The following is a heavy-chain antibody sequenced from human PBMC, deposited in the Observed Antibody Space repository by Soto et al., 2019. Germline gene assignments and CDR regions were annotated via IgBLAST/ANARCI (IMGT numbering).Heavy chain of an antibody. J-gene: IGHJ4*02. CDR1: GGSISSSSYY. Sequence: GSLRLSCTVSGGSISSSSYYWGWIRQPPGKGLEWIGSIYYSGSTYYNPSLKSRVTISVDTSKNQFSLKLSSVTAADTAVYYCARPPSGSYHGDFDYWGQGTLVTVSS. CDR3: ARPPSGSYHGDFDY. D-gene: IGHD1-26*01. CDR2: IYYSGST. V-gene: IGHV4-39*01.